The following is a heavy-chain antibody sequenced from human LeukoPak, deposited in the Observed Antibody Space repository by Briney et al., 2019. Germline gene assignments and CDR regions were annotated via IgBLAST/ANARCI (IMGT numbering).Heavy chain of an antibody. D-gene: IGHD3-22*01. Sequence: SETQSLTCTVSGGSFSSFYWSWIRQPPGKGLEWIGYIYYSGSTNYNPSLKSRVTISVDTSKNQFSLKLSSVTAADTAVYYCAREGGENYYDSSGHFDYWGQGTLVTVSS. CDR2: IYYSGST. V-gene: IGHV4-59*01. CDR1: GGSFSSFY. CDR3: AREGGENYYDSSGHFDY. J-gene: IGHJ4*02.